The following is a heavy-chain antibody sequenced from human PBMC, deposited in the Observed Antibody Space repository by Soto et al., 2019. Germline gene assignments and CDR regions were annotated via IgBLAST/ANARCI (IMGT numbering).Heavy chain of an antibody. J-gene: IGHJ3*02. Sequence: SETLSLTCTVSGGSISSGGYYWSWIRQHPGKGLEWIGYIYYSGSTYYNPSLKSRVTISVDTSKNQFSLKLSSVTAADTAVYYCAREEGLWFGGRQDAFDIWGQGTMVTVSS. CDR1: GGSISSGGYY. V-gene: IGHV4-31*03. CDR2: IYYSGST. D-gene: IGHD3-10*01. CDR3: AREEGLWFGGRQDAFDI.